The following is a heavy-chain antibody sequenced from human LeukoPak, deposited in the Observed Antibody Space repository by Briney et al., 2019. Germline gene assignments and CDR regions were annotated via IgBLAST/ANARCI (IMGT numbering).Heavy chain of an antibody. V-gene: IGHV1-18*01. Sequence: ASVKVTCKAPGYTFTSYGISWVRQATGKGLEWMGLISAYNGNTNYAQKLQGRVTMTTDTSTSTAYMELRSLRSDDTAVYYCARARGRVAVANFDYWGQGTLVTVSS. CDR1: GYTFTSYG. J-gene: IGHJ4*02. CDR2: ISAYNGNT. CDR3: ARARGRVAVANFDY. D-gene: IGHD6-19*01.